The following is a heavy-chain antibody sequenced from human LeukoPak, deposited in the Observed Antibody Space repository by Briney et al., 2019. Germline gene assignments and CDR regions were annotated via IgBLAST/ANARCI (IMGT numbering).Heavy chain of an antibody. J-gene: IGHJ3*02. V-gene: IGHV4-59*12. D-gene: IGHD1-1*01. Sequence: PSETLSLTCTVSGGSISSYYWSWIRQPPGKGLEWIGYIYYSGSTNYNPSLKSRVTISVDTSKNQFSLKLSSVTAADTAVYYCARYPTRRIDAFDIWGQGTMVTVSS. CDR1: GGSISSYY. CDR2: IYYSGST. CDR3: ARYPTRRIDAFDI.